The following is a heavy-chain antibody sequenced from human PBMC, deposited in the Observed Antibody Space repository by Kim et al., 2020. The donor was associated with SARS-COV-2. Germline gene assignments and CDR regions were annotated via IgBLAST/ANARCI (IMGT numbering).Heavy chain of an antibody. V-gene: IGHV1-2*06. CDR3: ARLRRSCNSGWCESELDP. CDR1: GYSFTGHY. CDR2: INPNRGDT. Sequence: ASVKVSCKASGYSFTGHYMHWVRQAPGQGLEWMGRINPNRGDTKYAQKFQGRVIMTRDTSISTAYMELSGLRSDDTAVYYCARLRRSCNSGWCESELDPWGQGTLVTVSS. D-gene: IGHD6-19*01. J-gene: IGHJ5*02.